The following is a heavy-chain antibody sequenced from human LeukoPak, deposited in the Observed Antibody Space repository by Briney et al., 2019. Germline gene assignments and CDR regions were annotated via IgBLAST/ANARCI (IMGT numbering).Heavy chain of an antibody. J-gene: IGHJ5*02. D-gene: IGHD2-2*01. CDR2: VNAGNGNT. V-gene: IGHV1-3*01. CDR1: GYTSTSYA. Sequence: ASVKVSCKASGYTSTSYAMHWVRQAPGQRLEWMGWVNAGNGNTKYSQKFQGRVTITRDTSASTAYMELSSLRSEDTAVYYCARDRRIVVVPAALSYWFDPWGQGTLVTVSS. CDR3: ARDRRIVVVPAALSYWFDP.